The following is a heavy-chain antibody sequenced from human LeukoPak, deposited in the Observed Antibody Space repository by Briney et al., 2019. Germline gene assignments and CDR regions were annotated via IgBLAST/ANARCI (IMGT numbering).Heavy chain of an antibody. V-gene: IGHV4-34*01. CDR1: SGSISNYY. Sequence: SETLSLTCTVSSGSISNYYWSWIRQPPGKGLEWIGEINHSGSTNYNPSLKSRVTISVDTSKNQFSLKLSSVTAADTAVYYCASGLYSGIFDYWGQGTLVTVSS. CDR2: INHSGST. CDR3: ASGLYSGIFDY. D-gene: IGHD4-11*01. J-gene: IGHJ4*02.